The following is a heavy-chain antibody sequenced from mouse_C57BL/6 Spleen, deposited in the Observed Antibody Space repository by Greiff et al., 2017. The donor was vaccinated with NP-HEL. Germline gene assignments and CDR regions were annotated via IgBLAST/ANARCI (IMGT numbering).Heavy chain of an antibody. Sequence: EVQLVESEGGLVQPGSSMKLSCTASGFTFSDYYMAWVRQVPEKGLEWVANINYDGSSTYYLESLKSRFIISRDNAKNILYLQMSSLKSEDTATYYCARDRSYYGSTVFAYWGQGTLVTVSA. D-gene: IGHD1-1*01. J-gene: IGHJ3*01. CDR2: INYDGSST. V-gene: IGHV5-16*01. CDR3: ARDRSYYGSTVFAY. CDR1: GFTFSDYY.